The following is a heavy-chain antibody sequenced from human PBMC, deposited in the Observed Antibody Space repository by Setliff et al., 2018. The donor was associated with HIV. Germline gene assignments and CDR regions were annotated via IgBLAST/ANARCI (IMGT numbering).Heavy chain of an antibody. J-gene: IGHJ4*02. CDR3: ARPQYPGYYFDY. CDR2: VDYTGST. CDR1: GYSVSSGYY. V-gene: IGHV4-38-2*01. D-gene: IGHD2-2*01. Sequence: PSETLSLTCAVSGYSVSSGYYWGWVRQPPGKGLEWVGNVDYTGSTYYNPSLKSRVTISVDTSKNQFSLKLSSVTAADTAVYYCARPQYPGYYFDYWGQGTLVTVSS.